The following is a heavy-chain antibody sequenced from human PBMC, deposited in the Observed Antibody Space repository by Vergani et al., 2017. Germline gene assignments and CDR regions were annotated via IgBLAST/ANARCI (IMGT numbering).Heavy chain of an antibody. J-gene: IGHJ3*02. CDR1: GGSFSGYY. D-gene: IGHD6-13*01. CDR3: ARDSSSWYGWDAFDI. V-gene: IGHV4-34*01. CDR2: INHSGST. Sequence: QVQLQQWGAGLLKPSETLSLTCAVYGGSFSGYYWSRIRQPPGKGLEWIGEINHSGSTNYNPSLKSRVTISVDTSKNQFSLKLSSVTAADTAVYYCARDSSSWYGWDAFDIWGQGTMVTVSS.